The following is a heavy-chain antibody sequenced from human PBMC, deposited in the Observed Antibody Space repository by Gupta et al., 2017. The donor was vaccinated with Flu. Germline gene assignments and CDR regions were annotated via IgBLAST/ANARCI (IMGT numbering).Heavy chain of an antibody. Sequence: EVQLVESGGGLVKPGGSLRLSCAASGFTFSTYGMNWVRQAPGKGLEWVSSISDSSSYIYDADSVKGRFTVSRDNAKNSLYLQMNSLRAEDTAVYYCARDLASRYYGMDFWGQGTRVTVSS. CDR3: ARDLASRYYGMDF. J-gene: IGHJ6*02. CDR1: GFTFSTYG. CDR2: ISDSSSYI. D-gene: IGHD3-16*01. V-gene: IGHV3-21*01.